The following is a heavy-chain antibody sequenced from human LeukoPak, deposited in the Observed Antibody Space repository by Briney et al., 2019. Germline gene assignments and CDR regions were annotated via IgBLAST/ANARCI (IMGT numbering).Heavy chain of an antibody. CDR2: IIPIFGTA. CDR1: GGTFSSYA. V-gene: IGHV1-69*13. D-gene: IGHD3-3*01. J-gene: IGHJ6*02. CDR3: ARGMRHRDFWSGYPSDYYYYGMDV. Sequence: ASVKVSCKASGGTFSSYAISWVRQAPGRGLEWMGGIIPIFGTANYAQKFQGRVTITADESTSTAYMELSSLRSEDTAVYYCARGMRHRDFWSGYPSDYYYYGMDVWGQGTTVTVSS.